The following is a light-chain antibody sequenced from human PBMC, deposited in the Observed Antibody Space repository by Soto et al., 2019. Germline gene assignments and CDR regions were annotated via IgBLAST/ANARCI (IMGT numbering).Light chain of an antibody. CDR1: QSIDTW. CDR3: QQYKTYSGT. J-gene: IGKJ1*01. CDR2: KAS. Sequence: DIQMTQSPSTLSASVGDRVTITCRASQSIDTWLAWYQQKPGKAPKLLIYKASFLESGVPSRFSGSGSGTEFILTISSLQADDFATYYCQQYKTYSGTFGQGTKVEIK. V-gene: IGKV1-5*03.